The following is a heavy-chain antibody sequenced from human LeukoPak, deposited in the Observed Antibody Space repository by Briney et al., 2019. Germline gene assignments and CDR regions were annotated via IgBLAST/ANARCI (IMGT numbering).Heavy chain of an antibody. CDR2: INPSGST. CDR1: GGSFSGYY. V-gene: IGHV4-34*09. J-gene: IGHJ4*02. Sequence: PSETLSLTCAVYGGSFSGYYWSWIRQPPGKGLEWIGEINPSGSTNYNPSLKSRVTISVDTSKNQFSLKLSSVTAADTAVYYCARGPYYYDSSGYYQTYYFDYWGQGTLVTVSS. CDR3: ARGPYYYDSSGYYQTYYFDY. D-gene: IGHD3-22*01.